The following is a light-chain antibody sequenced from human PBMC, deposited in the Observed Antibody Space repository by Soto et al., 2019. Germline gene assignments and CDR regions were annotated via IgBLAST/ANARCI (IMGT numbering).Light chain of an antibody. CDR1: QSITTW. CDR2: DAS. V-gene: IGKV1-5*01. CDR3: QQLDDYPFT. J-gene: IGKJ3*01. Sequence: DIQMTQSPSTVSAYVGDSVTITCQASQSITTWLAWYQQRPGKAPKLLIYDASTLASGVPSRFCGSRSGTDFTLTVSSLQPEDFATYYCQQLDDYPFTFGPGTKVDIK.